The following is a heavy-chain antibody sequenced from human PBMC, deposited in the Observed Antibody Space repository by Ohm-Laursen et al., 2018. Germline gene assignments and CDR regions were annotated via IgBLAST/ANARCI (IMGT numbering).Heavy chain of an antibody. Sequence: PGTLSLTCAVSGYSISSGYFWGWIRQPPGKGLEWIGTIYHSGSTYYNPSLKSRVTISVDTPKNQFSLKLSSVTAADTALYYCARGLWWFDPWGQGTLVTVSS. CDR3: ARGLWWFDP. CDR2: IYHSGST. J-gene: IGHJ5*02. V-gene: IGHV4-38-2*01. CDR1: GYSISSGYF.